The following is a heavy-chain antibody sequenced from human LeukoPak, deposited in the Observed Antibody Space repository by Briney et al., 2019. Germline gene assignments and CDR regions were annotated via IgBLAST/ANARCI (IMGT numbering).Heavy chain of an antibody. D-gene: IGHD6-19*01. CDR2: ISTRGSTI. V-gene: IGHV3-48*03. CDR3: AKVREKQWLYYFGF. CDR1: GFTFSSYE. Sequence: RGSLRLSCAASGFTFSSYEMNWVRQAPGKGLEWVSYISTRGSTIYYADSVKGRFTISRDNAKNSLYLQMNSLRAEDTAVYYCAKVREKQWLYYFGFWGQGTLVTVSS. J-gene: IGHJ4*02.